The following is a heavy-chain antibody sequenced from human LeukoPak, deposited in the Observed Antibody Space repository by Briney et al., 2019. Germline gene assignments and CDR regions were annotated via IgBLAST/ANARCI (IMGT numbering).Heavy chain of an antibody. CDR3: ARQLTGAFDY. CDR2: IYHSGST. D-gene: IGHD7-27*01. J-gene: IGHJ4*02. V-gene: IGHV4-59*08. CDR1: GGSISSYY. Sequence: SETLSLTCTVSGGSISSYYWSWIRQPPGKGLEWIGYIYHSGSTYYNPSLKSRVTISVDRSKNQFSLKLSSVTAADTAVYYCARQLTGAFDYWGQGTLVTVSS.